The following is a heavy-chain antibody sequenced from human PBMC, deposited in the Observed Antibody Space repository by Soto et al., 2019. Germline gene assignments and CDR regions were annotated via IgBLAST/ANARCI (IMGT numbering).Heavy chain of an antibody. Sequence: GGSLRLSCAASGFTFSSYGMHWVRQAPGKGPEWVAVISYDGSNKYYADSVKGRFTISRDNSKNTLYLQMNSLRAEDTAVYYCAKSRDIVATEDYWGQGTLVTVSS. CDR3: AKSRDIVATEDY. CDR2: ISYDGSNK. D-gene: IGHD5-12*01. J-gene: IGHJ4*02. CDR1: GFTFSSYG. V-gene: IGHV3-30*18.